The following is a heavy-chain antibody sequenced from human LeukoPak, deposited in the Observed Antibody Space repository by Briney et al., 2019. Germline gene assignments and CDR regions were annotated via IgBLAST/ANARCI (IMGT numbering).Heavy chain of an antibody. J-gene: IGHJ4*02. CDR2: IYYSGST. V-gene: IGHV4-39*07. Sequence: SETLSLTCTVSGGSISSSSYYWGWIRQPPGKGLEWIGSIYYSGSTYYNPSLNSRVTISVDTSKNQFSLKLRSVTAADTAVYYCARVSGYDWESFYDYWGQGTLVTVSS. D-gene: IGHD5-12*01. CDR3: ARVSGYDWESFYDY. CDR1: GGSISSSSYY.